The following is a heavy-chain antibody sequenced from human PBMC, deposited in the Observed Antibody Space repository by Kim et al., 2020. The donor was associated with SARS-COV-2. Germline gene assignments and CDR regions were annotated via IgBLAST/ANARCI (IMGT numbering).Heavy chain of an antibody. CDR1: GGSISSYY. V-gene: IGHV4-59*01. J-gene: IGHJ6*02. CDR3: ARAGSSWAHYYYYGMDV. Sequence: SETLSLTCTVSGGSISSYYWNWIRQPPGKGLEWIGYIYYSGSTNYNPSLKSRVTISVDTSKNQFSLKLSSVTAADTAVYYCARAGSSWAHYYYYGMDVWGQGTTVTVSS. D-gene: IGHD6-13*01. CDR2: IYYSGST.